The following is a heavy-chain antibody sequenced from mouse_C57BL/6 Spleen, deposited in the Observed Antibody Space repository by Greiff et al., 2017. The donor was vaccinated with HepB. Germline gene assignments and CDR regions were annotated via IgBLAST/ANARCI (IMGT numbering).Heavy chain of an antibody. D-gene: IGHD1-1*01. V-gene: IGHV1-64*01. Sequence: QVQLQQPGAELVKPGASVKLSCKASGYTFTSYWMHWVKQRPGQGLEWIGMIHPNSGSTNYNEKFKSKATLTVDKSSSTAYMQLSSLTSEDSAVYYCARRTTVVAGAVDYWGQGTSVTVSS. J-gene: IGHJ4*01. CDR3: ARRTTVVAGAVDY. CDR1: GYTFTSYW. CDR2: IHPNSGST.